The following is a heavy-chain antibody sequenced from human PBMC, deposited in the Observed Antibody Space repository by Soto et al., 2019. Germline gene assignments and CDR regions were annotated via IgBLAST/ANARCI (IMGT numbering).Heavy chain of an antibody. CDR1: GYTFTSYA. J-gene: IGHJ4*02. Sequence: ASVKVSCKASGYTFTSYAMHWVRQAPGQRLEWMGWINPGTGNTKYSQNFQGRVTITRDTSASTAYMELSSLRSEDTAVYYCARGSGLYYFDNWGQGTLVTVSS. D-gene: IGHD3-10*01. CDR3: ARGSGLYYFDN. CDR2: INPGTGNT. V-gene: IGHV1-3*01.